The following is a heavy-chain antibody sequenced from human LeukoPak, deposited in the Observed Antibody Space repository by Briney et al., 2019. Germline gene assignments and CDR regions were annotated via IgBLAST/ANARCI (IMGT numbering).Heavy chain of an antibody. J-gene: IGHJ4*02. CDR1: DGAIAGYS. Sequence: SETLSLTCTVSDGAIAGYSWSWIRQPPGKGLEWIGYIYYNGYTDYNPSLKSRVTISLHTSKNQFSLKLSSVNAADTAVYYCVRDRHWTNDWVFDYWGQGTLVTVSS. V-gene: IGHV4-59*01. CDR3: VRDRHWTNDWVFDY. CDR2: IYYNGYT. D-gene: IGHD1/OR15-1a*01.